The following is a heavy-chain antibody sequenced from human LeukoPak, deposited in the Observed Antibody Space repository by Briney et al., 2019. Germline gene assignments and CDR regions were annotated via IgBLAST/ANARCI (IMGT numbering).Heavy chain of an antibody. D-gene: IGHD5-24*01. CDR1: GFTVSNTY. J-gene: IGHJ4*02. Sequence: GGSLRLSCAASGFTVSNTYMSWVRQAPGKGLEWVSSISSSSSYIYYADSVKGRFTISRDNAKNSLYLQMNSLRAEDTAVYYCARDREMATTPKYFDYWGQGTLVTVSS. CDR3: ARDREMATTPKYFDY. V-gene: IGHV3-21*01. CDR2: ISSSSSYI.